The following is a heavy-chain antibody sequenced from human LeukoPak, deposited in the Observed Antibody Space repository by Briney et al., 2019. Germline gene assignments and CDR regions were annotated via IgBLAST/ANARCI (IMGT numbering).Heavy chain of an antibody. CDR3: ARDKYGDYGLDY. CDR1: GFTFSSYA. V-gene: IGHV3-30-3*01. CDR2: ISYDGSNK. D-gene: IGHD4-17*01. J-gene: IGHJ4*02. Sequence: GGSLRLSCAASGFTFSSYAMHWVRQAPGKGLEWVAVISYDGSNKYYADSVKGRFTISRDNSKNTLYLQMNSLRAEDTAVYYCARDKYGDYGLDYWGPGTLVTVSS.